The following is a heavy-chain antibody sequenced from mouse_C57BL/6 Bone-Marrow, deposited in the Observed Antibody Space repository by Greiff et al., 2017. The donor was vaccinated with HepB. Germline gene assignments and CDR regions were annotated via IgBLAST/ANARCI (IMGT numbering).Heavy chain of an antibody. CDR2: ISYDGSN. V-gene: IGHV3-6*01. CDR1: GYSITSGYY. CDR3: ARGGKDYYGNYLSGYVDV. D-gene: IGHD2-1*01. J-gene: IGHJ1*03. Sequence: EVQLQESGPGLVKPSQSLSLTCSVTGYSITSGYYWNWIRQLPGNKLEWMGYISYDGSNNYNPSLKNRISITLDTSKNQFFLKLNSVTTEETATYYCARGGKDYYGNYLSGYVDVWDTGTTVTVSS.